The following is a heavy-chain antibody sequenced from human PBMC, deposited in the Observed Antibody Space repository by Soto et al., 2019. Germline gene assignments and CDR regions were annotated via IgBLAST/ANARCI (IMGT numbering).Heavy chain of an antibody. CDR1: GGTFRRYI. CDR3: ARDLYVHTPMESSSSLYIMHV. CDR2: FIPIFGES. J-gene: IGHJ6*02. V-gene: IGHV1-69*13. Sequence: SVKVSGKASGGTFRRYIVSWVRQAPGQGLEWMGAFIPIFGESIYAQRFQGRVTITAEESTSTGYMELRSLRSEGAAVYCCARDLYVHTPMESSSSLYIMHVWGQGPTVPFSS. D-gene: IGHD5-18*01.